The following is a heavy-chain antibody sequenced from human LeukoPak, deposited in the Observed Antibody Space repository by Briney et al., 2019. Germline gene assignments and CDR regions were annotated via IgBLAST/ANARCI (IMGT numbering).Heavy chain of an antibody. CDR1: GGPISSGGYY. Sequence: SETLSLTCTVSGGPISSGGYYWSWIRQHPGKGLEWIGYIYYSGSTYYNPSLKSRVTISVDTSKNQFSLKLSSVTAADTAVYYCARAGSYDYVWGSYRYYFDYWGQGTLVTVSS. D-gene: IGHD3-16*02. CDR3: ARAGSYDYVWGSYRYYFDY. CDR2: IYYSGST. V-gene: IGHV4-31*03. J-gene: IGHJ4*02.